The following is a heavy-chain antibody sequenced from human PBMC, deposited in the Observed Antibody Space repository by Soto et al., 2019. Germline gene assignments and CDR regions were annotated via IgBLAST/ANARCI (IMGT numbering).Heavy chain of an antibody. Sequence: PGGSLRLSCAASGFTFSDYYMSWIRQAPGKGLEWVSYISGSGNTIYYADSMKGRFTISRDNSRNTLYLQMNSLRAEDTAVYHCVRDLLGSGGHFDYWGQGTPVTVSS. V-gene: IGHV3-11*04. CDR3: VRDLLGSGGHFDY. J-gene: IGHJ4*02. CDR2: ISGSGNTI. CDR1: GFTFSDYY. D-gene: IGHD7-27*01.